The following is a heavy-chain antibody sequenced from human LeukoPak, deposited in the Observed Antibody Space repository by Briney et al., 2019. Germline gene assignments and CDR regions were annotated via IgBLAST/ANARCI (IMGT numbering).Heavy chain of an antibody. Sequence: GRSLRLSCAASGFTFSSYSMNWVRQAPGKGLEWVSSISSSSSYIYYADSVKGRFTISRDNAKNSLYLQMNSLRAEDTAVYYCAREGLDSWGAFDIWGQGTMVTVSS. CDR3: AREGLDSWGAFDI. J-gene: IGHJ3*02. CDR2: ISSSSSYI. V-gene: IGHV3-21*01. D-gene: IGHD2-15*01. CDR1: GFTFSSYS.